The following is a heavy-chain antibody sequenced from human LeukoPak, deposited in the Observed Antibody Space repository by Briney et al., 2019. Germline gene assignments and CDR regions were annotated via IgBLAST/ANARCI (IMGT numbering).Heavy chain of an antibody. CDR1: GFSFSSYW. D-gene: IGHD1-14*01. CDR3: ASGNGGQFDY. Sequence: GGSLRLSCAASGFSFSSYWMHWVRQVPGKGLVWVSRINSDGSSTRYADSVKGRFAISRDNAKNTVYLQTNSLRAEDTAVYYCASGNGGQFDYWGRGTLVTVS. V-gene: IGHV3-74*01. CDR2: INSDGSST. J-gene: IGHJ4*02.